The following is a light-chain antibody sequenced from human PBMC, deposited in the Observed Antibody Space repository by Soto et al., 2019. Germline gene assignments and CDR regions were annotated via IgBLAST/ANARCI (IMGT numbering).Light chain of an antibody. Sequence: DIQMTQSPSTLSASVRDRVSITCRASQSISNWLAWYQQKPGKAPKLLMYKASDLEIGVPSRFRGSGSGTEFTLTISSLQPDDFATYYCQQYNSYPSTFGQGTRLDLK. J-gene: IGKJ2*01. V-gene: IGKV1-5*03. CDR1: QSISNW. CDR3: QQYNSYPST. CDR2: KAS.